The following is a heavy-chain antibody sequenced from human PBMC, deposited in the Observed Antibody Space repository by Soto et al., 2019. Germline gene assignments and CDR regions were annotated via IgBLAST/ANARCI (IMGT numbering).Heavy chain of an antibody. J-gene: IGHJ6*03. CDR1: GFTFSNYW. CDR3: ARGDWVGDNCYSLAGSFYYYMDV. Sequence: EVQLVESGGGLVQPGGSLRLSCAVSGFTFSNYWMYWVRQAPGKGLVWVSRINSDGSVSSYADSVKGRLTISRDNVKNTLYLQMDSLRAEDTAVYYCARGDWVGDNCYSLAGSFYYYMDVWGKGTTVTVFS. D-gene: IGHD2-15*01. V-gene: IGHV3-74*01. CDR2: INSDGSVS.